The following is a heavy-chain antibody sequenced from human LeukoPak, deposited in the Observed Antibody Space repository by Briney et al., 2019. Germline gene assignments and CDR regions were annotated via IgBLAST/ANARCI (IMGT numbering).Heavy chain of an antibody. J-gene: IGHJ5*02. CDR2: INHSGST. Sequence: NSSETLSLTCAVYGGSFSDYYWSWIRQPPGKGLEWIGEINHSGSTIYKPSLKSRVTISVDRSKNQLSLKLSSVTAADTAVYYCATGPITVSAHGWFDPWGQGTLVTVSS. CDR3: ATGPITVSAHGWFDP. D-gene: IGHD4-17*01. V-gene: IGHV4-34*01. CDR1: GGSFSDYY.